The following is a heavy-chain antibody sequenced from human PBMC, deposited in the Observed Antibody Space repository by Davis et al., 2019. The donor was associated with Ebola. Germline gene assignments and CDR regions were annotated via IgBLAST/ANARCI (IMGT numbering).Heavy chain of an antibody. CDR2: IKQDGSEK. CDR1: GFTFSSYW. D-gene: IGHD3-10*01. Sequence: GESLKISCAASGFTFSSYWMSWVRQAPGKGLEWVANIKQDGSEKYYVDSVKGRFTISRDNSKNTLYLQMNSLRAEDTAVYYCARDFGREGYYYYYGMDVWGQGTTVTVSS. J-gene: IGHJ6*02. CDR3: ARDFGREGYYYYYGMDV. V-gene: IGHV3-7*01.